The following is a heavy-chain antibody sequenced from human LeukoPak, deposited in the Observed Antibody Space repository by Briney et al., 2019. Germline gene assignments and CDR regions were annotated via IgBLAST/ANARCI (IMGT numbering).Heavy chain of an antibody. Sequence: GGSLRLSCAASGFTFSSYSMNWVRQAPGKGLEWVSSISSSSSYIYYADSVKGRFTISRDNAKNSLYLQMNSLRAEDTAVYYCARVGGIAARPVYMDVWGKGTTVTVSS. J-gene: IGHJ6*03. D-gene: IGHD6-6*01. CDR1: GFTFSSYS. CDR3: ARVGGIAARPVYMDV. V-gene: IGHV3-21*01. CDR2: ISSSSSYI.